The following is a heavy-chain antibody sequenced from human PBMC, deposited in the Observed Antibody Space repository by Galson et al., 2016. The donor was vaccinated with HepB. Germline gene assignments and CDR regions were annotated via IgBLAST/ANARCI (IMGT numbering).Heavy chain of an antibody. J-gene: IGHJ4*02. CDR1: AGSLSGYY. V-gene: IGHV4-34*01. Sequence: SETLSLTCAVSAGSLSGYYGSWFRQSPGKNLAWIGEINLSGSTNYHPSLKSRVSMSVDTSKNEFSLRLFSVTAADAAVYFCARGVDYWGPGTVVTVSS. CDR3: ARGVDY. CDR2: INLSGST.